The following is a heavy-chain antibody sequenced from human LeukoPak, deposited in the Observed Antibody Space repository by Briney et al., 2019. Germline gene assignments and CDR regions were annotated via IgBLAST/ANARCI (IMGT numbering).Heavy chain of an antibody. CDR2: INTDGSST. J-gene: IGHJ6*03. CDR3: ATLVGTRNFYYYYMDV. Sequence: PGGSLRLSCAASGFTFSNYWMHWVRQAPGKGLVWVSRINTDGSSTSYADSVKGRFTISRDNAKNTLYLQMSSLRAEDTAVYYRATLVGTRNFYYYYMDVWGKGTTVTVSS. D-gene: IGHD1-26*01. V-gene: IGHV3-74*01. CDR1: GFTFSNYW.